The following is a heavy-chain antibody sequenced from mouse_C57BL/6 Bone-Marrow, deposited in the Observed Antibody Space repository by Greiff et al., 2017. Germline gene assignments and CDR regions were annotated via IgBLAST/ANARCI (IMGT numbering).Heavy chain of an antibody. V-gene: IGHV1-7*01. Sequence: QVQLQQSGAELAKPGASVKLSCKASGYTFTSYWMHWVKQRPGQGLEWIGYINPSSGYTKYNQKFKDKATLTADKSSSTAYMQLSSLTYEDSAVYYCPRSPLGRPWYFDVWGTGTTVTVSS. CDR1: GYTFTSYW. J-gene: IGHJ1*03. D-gene: IGHD4-1*01. CDR3: PRSPLGRPWYFDV. CDR2: INPSSGYT.